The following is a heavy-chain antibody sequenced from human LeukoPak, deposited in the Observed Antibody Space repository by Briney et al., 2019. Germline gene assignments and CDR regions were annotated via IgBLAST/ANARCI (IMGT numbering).Heavy chain of an antibody. CDR3: ASGSGYELGGAFDI. V-gene: IGHV1-2*02. CDR1: VYTFTGYY. J-gene: IGHJ3*02. D-gene: IGHD5-12*01. Sequence: ASVKVSCKASVYTFTGYYIYWVRPAPGQGLEGMGWINPNSGGTNYAQKFQGRVTMHRDTPISKAYMELSRLRSDDTAVYYCASGSGYELGGAFDIWGQGTMVTVSS. CDR2: INPNSGGT.